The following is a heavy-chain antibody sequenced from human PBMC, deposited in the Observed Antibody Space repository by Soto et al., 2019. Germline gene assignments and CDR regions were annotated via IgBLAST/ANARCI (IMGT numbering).Heavy chain of an antibody. V-gene: IGHV4-59*08. D-gene: IGHD4-17*01. Sequence: PSETLSLTCTVSGGSISSYYWSWIRQSPGKGLEWIGYIYYSGSTNYNPSLKSRVTISVDTSKNQFSLKLSSVTAADTAVHYCARRYGSSFDYWGQGTLVTVSS. CDR3: ARRYGSSFDY. CDR1: GGSISSYY. CDR2: IYYSGST. J-gene: IGHJ4*02.